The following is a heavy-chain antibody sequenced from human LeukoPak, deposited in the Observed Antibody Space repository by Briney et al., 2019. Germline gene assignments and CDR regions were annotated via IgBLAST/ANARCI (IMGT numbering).Heavy chain of an antibody. CDR1: GFTFSSYG. V-gene: IGHV3-30*02. CDR2: IRYDGSNK. Sequence: PGGFLRLSCAASGFTFSSYGMHWVRQAPGKGLEWVAFIRYDGSNKYYADSVKGRFTISRDNSKNTLYLQMNSLRAEDTAVYYCASPGEDYYFDYWGQGTLVTVSS. CDR3: ASPGEDYYFDY. D-gene: IGHD3-16*01. J-gene: IGHJ4*02.